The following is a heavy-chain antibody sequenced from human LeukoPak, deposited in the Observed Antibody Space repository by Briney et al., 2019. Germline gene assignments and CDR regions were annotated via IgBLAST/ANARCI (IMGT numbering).Heavy chain of an antibody. CDR1: GFTFSSYA. CDR2: ISGSGGST. D-gene: IGHD7-27*01. V-gene: IGHV3-23*01. J-gene: IGHJ4*02. Sequence: HPGGSLRLSCAASGFTFSSYAMSWVRQAPGKGLEWVSAISGSGGSTYYADSVKGRFTISRDNSKNTLYLQMNSLRAEDTAVYYCAKAALYRNWESSPFDYWGQGTLVTVSS. CDR3: AKAALYRNWESSPFDY.